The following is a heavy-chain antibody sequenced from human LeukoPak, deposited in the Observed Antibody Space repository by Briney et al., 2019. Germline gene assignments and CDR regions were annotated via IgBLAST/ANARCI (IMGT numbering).Heavy chain of an antibody. CDR3: ARGGVHVDIVATTKSIAYYFDY. V-gene: IGHV4-4*07. D-gene: IGHD5-12*01. Sequence: SETLSLTCTVSGGSISSYYWSWIRQPAGKGLEWIGRIYTSGSTNYNPSLKSRVTISVDTSKNQFSLKLSSVTAADAAVYYCARGGVHVDIVATTKSIAYYFDYWGQGTLVTVSS. J-gene: IGHJ4*02. CDR2: IYTSGST. CDR1: GGSISSYY.